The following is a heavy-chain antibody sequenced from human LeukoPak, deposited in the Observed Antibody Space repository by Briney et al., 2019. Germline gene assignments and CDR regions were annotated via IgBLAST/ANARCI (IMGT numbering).Heavy chain of an antibody. CDR2: IWYNGTNK. CDR3: AKDRGSYSTTADS. D-gene: IGHD1-26*01. J-gene: IGHJ5*01. V-gene: IGHV3-33*06. CDR1: GFTFSDYG. Sequence: GGSLRLSCAASGFTFSDYGIHWVRQAPGKGLEWVAVIWYNGTNKYYGDSVKGRFTISRDNSKNTLYLQMNSLRAEDTAVYYCAKDRGSYSTTADSWGQGALVTVSS.